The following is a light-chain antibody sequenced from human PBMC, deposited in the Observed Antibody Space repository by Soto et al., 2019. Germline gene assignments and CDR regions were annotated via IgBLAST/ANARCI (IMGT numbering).Light chain of an antibody. Sequence: QSVLTQPASVSGSPGQSITISCTGTSSDVGGYNHVSWYQIHPGKAPKLIIYEVTSRPSGVSYRFSGSESGNSASLTISGLQAEDEAHYYCSSYASSSSYVFGGGTKVTVL. CDR2: EVT. J-gene: IGLJ1*01. CDR1: SSDVGGYNH. V-gene: IGLV2-14*01. CDR3: SSYASSSSYV.